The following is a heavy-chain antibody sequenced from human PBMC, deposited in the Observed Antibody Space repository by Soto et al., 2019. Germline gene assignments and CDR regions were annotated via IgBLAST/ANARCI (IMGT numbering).Heavy chain of an antibody. Sequence: GGPLRLPCAASGFIFSNYWMTWVRQTPGKRLEWAATIKERGSEKDYVDSVKGRFTISRDNGKDSLYLQMDSLRADDTAVYYCAATWSGYYKIDYWGQGNLVTVSS. J-gene: IGHJ4*02. CDR3: AATWSGYYKIDY. CDR2: IKERGSEK. CDR1: GFIFSNYW. V-gene: IGHV3-7*01. D-gene: IGHD3-3*01.